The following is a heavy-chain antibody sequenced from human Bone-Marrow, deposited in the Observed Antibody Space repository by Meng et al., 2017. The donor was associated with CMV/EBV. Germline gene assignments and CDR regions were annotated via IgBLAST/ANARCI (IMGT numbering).Heavy chain of an antibody. Sequence: GESLKISCKASGYTFTGYYMHWVRQAPGQGLEWMGWINPNSGGTNYAQKFQGRVTMTRDTSISTAYMELSRLRSDDTAVYYCARDAPDSPYYDFWSGWYYGMDVWGQGTTVTVSS. J-gene: IGHJ6*02. CDR1: GYTFTGYY. V-gene: IGHV1-2*02. D-gene: IGHD3-3*01. CDR2: INPNSGGT. CDR3: ARDAPDSPYYDFWSGWYYGMDV.